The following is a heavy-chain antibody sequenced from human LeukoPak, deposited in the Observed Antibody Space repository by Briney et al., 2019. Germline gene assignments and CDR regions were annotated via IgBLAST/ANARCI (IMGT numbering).Heavy chain of an antibody. Sequence: GGPLRLSCAASGFTFSSYSMNWVRQAPGKGLEWVSSISSSSSYIHYADSVKGRFTISRDNAKNSLYLQMNSLRAEDTAVYYCARDQGYCSRTNYCYYYYMDVWGKGTTVTVSS. V-gene: IGHV3-21*01. J-gene: IGHJ6*03. CDR1: GFTFSSYS. CDR2: ISSSSSYI. CDR3: ARDQGYCSRTNYCYYYYMDV. D-gene: IGHD2-2*01.